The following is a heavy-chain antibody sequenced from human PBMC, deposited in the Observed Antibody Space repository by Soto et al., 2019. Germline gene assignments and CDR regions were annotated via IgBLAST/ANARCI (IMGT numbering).Heavy chain of an antibody. Sequence: PAETLSLTCAVNGGSLSGYYWSWIRQSPGKGLEWIGEINHRGSSDYNPSLKSRVTLSIDASMNHVTLELASLTAAGTAVYYCARSDNRNSLGGVDVWGQGTAVTVSS. CDR2: INHRGSS. D-gene: IGHD1-7*01. J-gene: IGHJ6*02. CDR3: ARSDNRNSLGGVDV. CDR1: GGSLSGYY. V-gene: IGHV4-34*01.